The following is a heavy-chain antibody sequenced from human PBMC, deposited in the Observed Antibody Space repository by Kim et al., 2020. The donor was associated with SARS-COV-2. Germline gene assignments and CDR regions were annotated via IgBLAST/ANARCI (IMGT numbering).Heavy chain of an antibody. V-gene: IGHV4-34*01. CDR3: AREVLGDYYFDY. D-gene: IGHD4-17*01. J-gene: IGHJ4*02. Sequence: NSHPHLKRRVTISVDTAKNQFALKLSSVTAADTAVYYCAREVLGDYYFDYWGQGTLVTVSS.